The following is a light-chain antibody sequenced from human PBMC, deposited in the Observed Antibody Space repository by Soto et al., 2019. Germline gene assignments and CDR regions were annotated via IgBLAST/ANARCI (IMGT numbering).Light chain of an antibody. CDR2: DAS. Sequence: DIQMTQSPSSLSASVGDRVTITCRASQSIDSHLSWYQQKPGKAPKLLIYDASSLQSEVPSTFSGGGSGTAFTLTISSLQPEDFATYFCHQSYSIPNTFGQGTKVEIK. V-gene: IGKV1-39*01. CDR3: HQSYSIPNT. CDR1: QSIDSH. J-gene: IGKJ2*01.